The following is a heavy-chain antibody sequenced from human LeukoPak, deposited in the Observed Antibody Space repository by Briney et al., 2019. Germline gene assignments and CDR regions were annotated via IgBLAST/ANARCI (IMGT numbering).Heavy chain of an antibody. CDR3: AKGTTRAGRWIEDFDY. Sequence: GGSLRLSCAASGFTFSSYGMHWVRQAPGKGLEWVAFIRFDGTNKYSADSVKGRFTISRDNSEDTLYLQMNSLRAEDTAVYYCAKGTTRAGRWIEDFDYWGQGTLVTVSS. CDR2: IRFDGTNK. V-gene: IGHV3-30*02. J-gene: IGHJ4*02. D-gene: IGHD6-13*01. CDR1: GFTFSSYG.